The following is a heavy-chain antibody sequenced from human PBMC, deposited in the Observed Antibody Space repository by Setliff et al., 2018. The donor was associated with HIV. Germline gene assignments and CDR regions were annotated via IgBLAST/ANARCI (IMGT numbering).Heavy chain of an antibody. CDR2: ISAYNGNT. D-gene: IGHD6-13*01. CDR3: ARVPVSSYYYYKDV. J-gene: IGHJ6*03. Sequence: ASVKVSCKASGGTFSSDAISWVRQAPGQGLEWMGWISAYNGNTNYAQMLQGRVTMTTDTSTSTAYMELRSLRSDDSAVYYCARVPVSSYYYYKDVWGKGTTVTVS. V-gene: IGHV1-18*01. CDR1: GGTFSSDA.